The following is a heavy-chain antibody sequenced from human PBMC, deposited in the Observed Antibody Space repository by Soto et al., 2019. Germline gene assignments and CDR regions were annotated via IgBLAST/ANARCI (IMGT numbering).Heavy chain of an antibody. CDR1: GFPFSNYA. D-gene: IGHD3-16*02. J-gene: IGHJ6*02. CDR2: LSGSGVST. Sequence: PGGSLRLSGAASGFPFSNYAMTWVRQAPGKGLEWVSALSGSGVSTYYADSVMGRFTISRDNSKNSLYLQMNSLRAEDTAVYYCARESGLYRFYYGMDVWGQGTTVTVSS. V-gene: IGHV3-23*01. CDR3: ARESGLYRFYYGMDV.